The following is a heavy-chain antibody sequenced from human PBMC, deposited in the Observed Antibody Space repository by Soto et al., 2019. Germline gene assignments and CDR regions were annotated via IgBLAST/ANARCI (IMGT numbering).Heavy chain of an antibody. J-gene: IGHJ5*02. CDR3: ARAQFYSGSGNFHNLMFDP. V-gene: IGHV4-30-2*01. D-gene: IGHD3-10*01. CDR1: GGSISAAGYS. Sequence: SETLSLTCAVSGGSISAAGYSGSWILQPPGGGLEWIGYIYHIGTFLYNPSLKTRLTISMDRSSNRFSLTLNSVTAADTAVYYCARAQFYSGSGNFHNLMFDPWGQGTQVTVSS. CDR2: IYHIGTF.